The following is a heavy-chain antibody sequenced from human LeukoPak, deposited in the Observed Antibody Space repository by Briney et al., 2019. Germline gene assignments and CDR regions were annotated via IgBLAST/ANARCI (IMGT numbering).Heavy chain of an antibody. V-gene: IGHV4-39*07. CDR2: IYYSGST. Sequence: SETLSLTCTVSGGSISRRNYYWGWIRQPPGKGLEWIGNIYYSGSTYYNPSLKSRVTISVDTSKNQFSLKLTSVTAADTAVYYCVVVVKAFDIWGQGTMVTVSS. J-gene: IGHJ3*02. D-gene: IGHD2-21*01. CDR1: GGSISRRNYY. CDR3: VVVVKAFDI.